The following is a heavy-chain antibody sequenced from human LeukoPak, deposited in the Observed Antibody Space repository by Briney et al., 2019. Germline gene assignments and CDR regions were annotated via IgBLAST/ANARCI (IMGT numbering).Heavy chain of an antibody. CDR2: MNPNSGTT. J-gene: IGHJ4*02. CDR3: ARGPTGYGDYYFDY. CDR1: GYTFTRYD. D-gene: IGHD4-17*01. V-gene: IGHV1-8*01. Sequence: ASVKVSCKASGYTFTRYDINWVRQATGQGLEWMGWMNPNSGTTGYAQKFQGRVTMTRNTLMSTAYMELSSLRSADTAVYYCARGPTGYGDYYFDYWGQGTLVTVSS.